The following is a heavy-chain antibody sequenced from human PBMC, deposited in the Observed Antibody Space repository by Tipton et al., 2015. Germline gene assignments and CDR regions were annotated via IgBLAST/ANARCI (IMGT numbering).Heavy chain of an antibody. Sequence: QLVQSGAEVKKPGESLKISCKGSGYSFTNSWIGWVRQMPGKGLEWMGIIYPSDSDTRYSPSFQGQVTISADKSINTAYLQWSSLRTSDTAMYYCARSSPRVVVPATADGVFDIWGQGTLVTVSS. CDR2: IYPSDSDT. CDR1: GYSFTNSW. J-gene: IGHJ3*02. D-gene: IGHD2-2*01. CDR3: ARSSPRVVVPATADGVFDI. V-gene: IGHV5-51*01.